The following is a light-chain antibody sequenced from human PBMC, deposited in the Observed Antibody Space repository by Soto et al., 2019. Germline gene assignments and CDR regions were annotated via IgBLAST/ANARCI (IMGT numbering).Light chain of an antibody. Sequence: DIQMTQSPSTLSASVGDRVTITCRASQSISGWLAWHQQKPGKAPKLLIYDASSLEGGVPSRFSGSGSGSEFTLTINGMQPDDFATYYCQPYNSYPYTFGQGTKLDIK. CDR2: DAS. V-gene: IGKV1-5*01. J-gene: IGKJ2*01. CDR3: QPYNSYPYT. CDR1: QSISGW.